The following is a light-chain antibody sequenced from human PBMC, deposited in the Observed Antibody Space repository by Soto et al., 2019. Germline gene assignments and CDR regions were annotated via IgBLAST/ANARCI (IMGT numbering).Light chain of an antibody. Sequence: EIVLTQSPGTLSLSPGERATLSCRASQSVIYLAWYQQKPGQAPRLLFYGASNRATGIPGRFSGSGSGTDFTLTISRMEPEDSAVYCCHQYGIVPWTFGQGTKVEIK. J-gene: IGKJ1*01. CDR2: GAS. CDR3: HQYGIVPWT. V-gene: IGKV3-20*01. CDR1: QSVIY.